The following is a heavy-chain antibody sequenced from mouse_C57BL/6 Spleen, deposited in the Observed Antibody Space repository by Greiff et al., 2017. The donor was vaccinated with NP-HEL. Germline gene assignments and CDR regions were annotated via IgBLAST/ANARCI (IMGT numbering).Heavy chain of an antibody. J-gene: IGHJ1*03. CDR3: ARSKLGTHWYFDV. V-gene: IGHV1-22*01. CDR2: INPNNGGT. D-gene: IGHD4-1*01. Sequence: VQLKESGPELVKPGASVKMSCKASGYTFTDYNMHWVKQSHGKSLEWIGYINPNNGGTSYNQKFKGKATLTVNKSSSTAYMELRSLTSEDSAVYYCARSKLGTHWYFDVWGTGTTVTVSS. CDR1: GYTFTDYN.